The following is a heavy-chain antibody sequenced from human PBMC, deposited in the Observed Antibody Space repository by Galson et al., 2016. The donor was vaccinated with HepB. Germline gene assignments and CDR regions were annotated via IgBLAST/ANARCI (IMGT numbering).Heavy chain of an antibody. D-gene: IGHD4-17*01. Sequence: PALVKPTQTLTLTCTFSGFSLTTRGMRVNWIRQPPGKALEWLARIDWDDDKFYSTSLKTRLTISKDTSKNQVVLTMTNKDPVDTATYYCARSTYYGDYVYFDYWGQGTLVTVSS. CDR2: IDWDDDK. V-gene: IGHV2-70*04. CDR3: ARSTYYGDYVYFDY. J-gene: IGHJ4*02. CDR1: GFSLTTRGMR.